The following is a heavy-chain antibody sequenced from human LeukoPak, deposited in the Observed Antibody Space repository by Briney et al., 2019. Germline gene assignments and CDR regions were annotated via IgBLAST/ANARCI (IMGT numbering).Heavy chain of an antibody. CDR3: ARDDDRAREIDY. CDR1: RGTFSKYA. Sequence: ASLKVSCKASRGTFSKYANSWERQAPGQGLEWMGRIIPIFNISHYAQKFQGRVTIAADKSTSTAYMELSSLRSEDTAVYYCARDDDRAREIDYWGQGTLVTVSS. J-gene: IGHJ4*02. V-gene: IGHV1-69*04. D-gene: IGHD3-22*01. CDR2: IIPIFNIS.